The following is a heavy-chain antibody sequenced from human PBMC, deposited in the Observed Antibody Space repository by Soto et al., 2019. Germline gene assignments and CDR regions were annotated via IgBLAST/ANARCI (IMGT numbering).Heavy chain of an antibody. CDR2: MNPNSGNT. J-gene: IGHJ6*03. V-gene: IGHV1-8*01. CDR1: GYTFTSYD. CDR3: ARLYDFWSGYFAYYYMDV. Sequence: ASVKVSCKASGYTFTSYDINWVRQATGQGFEWMGWMNPNSGNTGYAQKFQGRVTMTRNTSISTAYMELSSLRSEDTAVYYCARLYDFWSGYFAYYYMDVWGKGTTVTVSS. D-gene: IGHD3-3*01.